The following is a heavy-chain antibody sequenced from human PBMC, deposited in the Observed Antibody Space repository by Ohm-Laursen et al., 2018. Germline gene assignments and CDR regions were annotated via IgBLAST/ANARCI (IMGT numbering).Heavy chain of an antibody. CDR3: AGRGY. CDR1: GGFISSYY. V-gene: IGHV4-4*07. D-gene: IGHD1-26*01. Sequence: GTLSLTCTISGGFISSYYWSWIRQPAGKGLEWIGRINISGSTNYNPSLKSRVTMSVDTSKNQFSLNLSSVTAADTAVYYCAGRGYWGQGTLVTVSS. J-gene: IGHJ4*02. CDR2: INISGST.